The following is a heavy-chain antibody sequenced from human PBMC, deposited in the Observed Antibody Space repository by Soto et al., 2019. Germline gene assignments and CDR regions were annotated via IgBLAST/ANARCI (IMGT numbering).Heavy chain of an antibody. Sequence: QVQLVQSGAEVKKPGSSVKVSCKASGGTFSSYAISWVRQAPGEGLEWMGGIIPISGTANYAQNFQGRVTITADKSTSTAYMELSSLRSEDTAVYYCARVASIAARPGLAFDIWGQGTMVTVSS. CDR3: ARVASIAARPGLAFDI. CDR2: IIPISGTA. CDR1: GGTFSSYA. V-gene: IGHV1-69*06. J-gene: IGHJ3*02. D-gene: IGHD6-6*01.